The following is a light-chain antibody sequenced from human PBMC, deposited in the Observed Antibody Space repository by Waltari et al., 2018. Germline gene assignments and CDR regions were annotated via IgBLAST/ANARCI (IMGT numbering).Light chain of an antibody. CDR2: AAS. CDR1: QDINKW. CDR3: QQANSFLPGT. V-gene: IGKV1-12*01. J-gene: IGKJ5*01. Sequence: DIQLTPSPSSVSASVGDRVTIPCRASQDINKWLAWYQQKPGKAPKLLIYAASTLQGGVSSRFSGSGSGTDFTLTITSLQPEDFATYYCQQANSFLPGTFGQGTRLEI.